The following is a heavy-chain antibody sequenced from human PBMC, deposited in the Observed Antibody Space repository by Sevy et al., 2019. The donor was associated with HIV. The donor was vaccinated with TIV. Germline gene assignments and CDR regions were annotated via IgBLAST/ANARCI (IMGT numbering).Heavy chain of an antibody. CDR1: SGSISSNTYY. CDR3: TRLVYGDYVNYFDP. CDR2: IYYTGST. J-gene: IGHJ5*02. D-gene: IGHD4-17*01. V-gene: IGHV4-39*01. Sequence: SETLSLTCTVSSGSISSNTYYWGWIRQPPGKGLEWIGTIYYTGSTYYSPSLKSRVSISVDTSKNQCSLKLISVTAADTAVYYCTRLVYGDYVNYFDPWGQGTLVTVSS.